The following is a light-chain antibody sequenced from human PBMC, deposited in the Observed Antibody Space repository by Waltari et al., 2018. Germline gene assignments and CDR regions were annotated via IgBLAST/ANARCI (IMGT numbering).Light chain of an antibody. CDR1: HTIDNL. CDR3: LQRGNWL. CDR2: DTS. Sequence: EIVLTQSPATLSLSPGERATLSCRASHTIDNLLAWYQQKPGQAPSLLIYDTSTRATGTPARFSGSGSGADFTLTISSLETEDFAVYYCLQRGNWLFGAGTRVEI. V-gene: IGKV3-11*01. J-gene: IGKJ4*01.